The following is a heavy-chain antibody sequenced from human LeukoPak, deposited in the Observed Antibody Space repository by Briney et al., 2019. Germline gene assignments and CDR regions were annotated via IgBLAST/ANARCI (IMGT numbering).Heavy chain of an antibody. J-gene: IGHJ4*02. CDR1: GGSFSGYY. Sequence: ETLSLTCAVYGGSFSGYYWSWVRQAPGKGLEWVSAISGSGGSTYYADSVEGRFTISRDNSKNTLYLQMNSLRAEDTAVYYCARDGERYYYGSGDYWGQGTLVTVSS. CDR2: ISGSGGST. CDR3: ARDGERYYYGSGDY. V-gene: IGHV3-23*01. D-gene: IGHD3-10*01.